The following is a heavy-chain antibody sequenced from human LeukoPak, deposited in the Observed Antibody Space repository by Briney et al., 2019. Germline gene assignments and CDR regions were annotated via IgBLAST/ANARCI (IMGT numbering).Heavy chain of an antibody. CDR1: GYTFTGYY. D-gene: IGHD2-21*02. V-gene: IGHV1-2*02. Sequence: ASVKVSCKASGYTFTGYYMHWVRQAPGPGLEWMGWINPNSGGTNYAQKFQGRVTMTRDTSISTAYMELSRLRSDDTAVYYCASVGYCGGDCYDNWFDPWGQGTLVTVSS. CDR3: ASVGYCGGDCYDNWFDP. CDR2: INPNSGGT. J-gene: IGHJ5*02.